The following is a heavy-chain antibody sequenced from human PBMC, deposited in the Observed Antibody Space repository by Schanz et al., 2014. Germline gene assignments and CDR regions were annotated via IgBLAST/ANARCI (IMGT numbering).Heavy chain of an antibody. CDR3: ARDAADFYDILTEEDY. D-gene: IGHD3-9*01. V-gene: IGHV1-3*04. CDR1: EYSFTSYS. J-gene: IGHJ4*02. Sequence: QVHLVQSGAEVKRSGASVKVSCKASEYSFTSYSMHWVRQAPGQRLEWMGWINTGSGDTKYSQNFQGRVTMTTDTSTSTAYMELRSLRSDDTAVYYCARDAADFYDILTEEDYWGQGTLXTVSS. CDR2: INTGSGDT.